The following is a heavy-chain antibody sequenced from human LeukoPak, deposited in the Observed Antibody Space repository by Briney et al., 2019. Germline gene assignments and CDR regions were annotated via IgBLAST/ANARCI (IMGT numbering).Heavy chain of an antibody. CDR3: VKSPRRSPSAIYGDYGTYDS. Sequence: GGSLRLSCSASEFTFRSFAMFWVRQAPGKGLEYVSAISSNGDSTHYTDSLRGRFTISRDNSKNTVDLQMNTLRPEDTAVYYCVKSPRRSPSAIYGDYGTYDSWGQGTLVTVSS. CDR2: ISSNGDST. D-gene: IGHD4-17*01. J-gene: IGHJ4*02. V-gene: IGHV3-64D*09. CDR1: EFTFRSFA.